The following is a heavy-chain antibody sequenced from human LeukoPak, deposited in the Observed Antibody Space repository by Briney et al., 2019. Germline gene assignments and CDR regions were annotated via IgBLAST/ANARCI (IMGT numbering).Heavy chain of an antibody. CDR2: ISSSSSTI. CDR3: ARVGVVVVPAAKAWDY. D-gene: IGHD2-2*01. V-gene: IGHV3-48*04. Sequence: GGSLRLSCAASGFTFSSYSMNWVRQAPGKGLEWVSYISSSSSTIYYADSVKGRFTISRDNAKNSLYLQMNSLRAEDTAVYYCARVGVVVVPAAKAWDYWGQRTLVTVSS. CDR1: GFTFSSYS. J-gene: IGHJ4*02.